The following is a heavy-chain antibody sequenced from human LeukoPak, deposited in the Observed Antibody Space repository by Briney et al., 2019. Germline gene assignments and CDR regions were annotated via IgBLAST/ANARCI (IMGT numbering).Heavy chain of an antibody. D-gene: IGHD6-19*01. V-gene: IGHV1-18*01. CDR3: ARVGAGSSGWPAMGYYYYMDV. CDR2: ISAYNGNT. Sequence: ASVKVSCKASGYTFTSYGISWVRQAPGQGLEWMGWISAYNGNTNYAQKLQGRVTMTTDTSTSTAYMELRSLRSDDTAVYYCARVGAGSSGWPAMGYYYYMDVWGKGTTVTVSS. CDR1: GYTFTSYG. J-gene: IGHJ6*03.